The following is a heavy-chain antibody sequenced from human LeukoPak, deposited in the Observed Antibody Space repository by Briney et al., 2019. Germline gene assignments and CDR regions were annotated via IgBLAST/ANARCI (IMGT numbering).Heavy chain of an antibody. Sequence: ASVKVSCKASGYTFTSYGISWVRQAPGQGLEWMGWISAYNGNTNYAQKLQGRVTMTTDTSPSTAYMELRSLRSDATAVYYCALIAAAGYFDPWGQGTLVTVSS. CDR1: GYTFTSYG. V-gene: IGHV1-18*04. CDR2: ISAYNGNT. D-gene: IGHD6-13*01. CDR3: ALIAAAGYFDP. J-gene: IGHJ5*02.